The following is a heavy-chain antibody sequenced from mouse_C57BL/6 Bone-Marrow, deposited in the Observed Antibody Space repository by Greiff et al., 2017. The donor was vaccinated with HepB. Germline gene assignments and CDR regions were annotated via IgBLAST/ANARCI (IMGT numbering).Heavy chain of an antibody. Sequence: DVKLQESGGGLVKPGGSLKLSCAASGFTFSSYAMSWVRQTPEKRLEWVATISDGGSYTYYPDNVKGRFTISRDNAKNNLYLQMSHLKSEDTAMYYCATYYYGSSFLFDYWGQGTTLTVSS. J-gene: IGHJ2*01. CDR3: ATYYYGSSFLFDY. V-gene: IGHV5-4*03. CDR1: GFTFSSYA. D-gene: IGHD1-1*01. CDR2: ISDGGSYT.